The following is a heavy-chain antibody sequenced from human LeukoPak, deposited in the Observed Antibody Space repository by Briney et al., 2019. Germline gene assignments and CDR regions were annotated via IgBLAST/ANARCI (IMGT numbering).Heavy chain of an antibody. V-gene: IGHV3-21*01. CDR2: ISSSSSYI. Sequence: PGGSLRLSCAASGFTFSGYSMNWVRQAPGKGLEWVSSISSSSSYIYYADSVKGRFTISRDNAKNSLYLQMNSLRAEDTAVYYCARGGRITIFGVVIMGVNWFDPWGQGTLVTVSS. CDR3: ARGGRITIFGVVIMGVNWFDP. D-gene: IGHD3-3*01. CDR1: GFTFSGYS. J-gene: IGHJ5*02.